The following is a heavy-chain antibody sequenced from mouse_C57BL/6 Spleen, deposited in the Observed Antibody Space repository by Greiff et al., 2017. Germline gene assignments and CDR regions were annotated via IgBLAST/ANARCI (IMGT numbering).Heavy chain of an antibody. CDR2: ISSGSSTI. CDR3: ARFTTAYYFDY. J-gene: IGHJ2*01. CDR1: GFTFSDYG. V-gene: IGHV5-17*01. D-gene: IGHD1-2*01. Sequence: EVMLVEYGGGLVKPGGSLKLSCAASGFTFSDYGMHWVRQAPEKGLEWVAYISSGSSTIYYADTVKGRFTISRDNAKNTLFLQMTSLRSEDTAMYYCARFTTAYYFDYWGQGTTLTVSS.